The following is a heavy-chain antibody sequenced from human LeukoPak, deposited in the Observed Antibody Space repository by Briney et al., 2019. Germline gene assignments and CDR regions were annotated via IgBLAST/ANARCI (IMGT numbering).Heavy chain of an antibody. D-gene: IGHD6-13*01. CDR3: ARGAGIAAAGARYYFDY. Sequence: PSETLSLTCAVYGGSFSGYYWSWIRQPPGKGLEWIGEINHSGSTNYNPSLKSRVTISVDTSKNQFSLKPSSVTAADTAVYYCARGAGIAAAGARYYFDYWGQGTLVTVSP. CDR2: INHSGST. J-gene: IGHJ4*02. V-gene: IGHV4-34*01. CDR1: GGSFSGYY.